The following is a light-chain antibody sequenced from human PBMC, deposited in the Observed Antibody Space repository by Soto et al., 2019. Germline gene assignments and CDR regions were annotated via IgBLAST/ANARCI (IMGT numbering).Light chain of an antibody. V-gene: IGLV2-23*02. Sequence: QSALTQPASVSGSPGQSIAISCTGTSSDVGSYNLISWYQQHPGKAPKLLISAVTKRPSGVSDRFSGSRSGNTASLTISGLLAEDEADYYCCSYAAGRIDVVFGGGTKLTVL. CDR1: SSDVGSYNL. CDR3: CSYAAGRIDVV. CDR2: AVT. J-gene: IGLJ2*01.